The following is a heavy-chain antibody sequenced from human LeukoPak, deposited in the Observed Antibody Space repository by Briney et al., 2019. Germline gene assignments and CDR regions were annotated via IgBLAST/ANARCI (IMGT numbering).Heavy chain of an antibody. CDR3: ARGTYCGGDCWGV. Sequence: SETLSLTCTVSGGSISSGDYYWSWIRQPPGKGLEWIGYIYYSGSTYYNPSLKSRVTISVDTSKNQFSLKLSSVTAADTAVYYCARGTYCGGDCWGVWGQGTTVTVSS. CDR2: IYYSGST. D-gene: IGHD2-21*02. CDR1: GGSISSGDYY. J-gene: IGHJ6*02. V-gene: IGHV4-30-4*01.